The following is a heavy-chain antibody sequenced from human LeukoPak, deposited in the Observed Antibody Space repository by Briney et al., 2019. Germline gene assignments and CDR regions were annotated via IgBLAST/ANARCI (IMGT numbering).Heavy chain of an antibody. CDR2: ISYDGSNK. V-gene: IGHV3-30*18. CDR3: AKGALTMVRGVTPNYFDY. Sequence: GRSLRLSCAASGFTLSSYGMHWVRQAPGKGLEWVAVISYDGSNKYYADSVKGRFTISRDNSKNTLYLQMNSLRAEDTAVYYCAKGALTMVRGVTPNYFDYWGQGTLVTVSS. D-gene: IGHD3-10*01. J-gene: IGHJ4*02. CDR1: GFTLSSYG.